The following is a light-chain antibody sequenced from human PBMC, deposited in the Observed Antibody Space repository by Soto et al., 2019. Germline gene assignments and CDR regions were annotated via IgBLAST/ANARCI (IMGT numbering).Light chain of an antibody. V-gene: IGKV1-39*01. CDR2: NAA. CDR3: QQSYTIPIT. CDR1: QSIGRY. Sequence: DIEMTQSPSSLSAFVGDRVTITCRASQSIGRYLNWYRQKRGRAPELLIFNAASLQSGVPSRFSGSGAGTDFTLTISSLRPEDFATFYCQQSYTIPITFGGGTKVETK. J-gene: IGKJ4*01.